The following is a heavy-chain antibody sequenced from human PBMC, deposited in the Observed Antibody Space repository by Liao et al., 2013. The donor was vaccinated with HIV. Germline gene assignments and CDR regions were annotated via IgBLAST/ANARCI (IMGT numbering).Heavy chain of an antibody. CDR3: ATAHYVWGSYRYYFDS. CDR1: GGSISSSSYY. CDR2: IYYTGST. V-gene: IGHV4-39*07. J-gene: IGHJ4*02. D-gene: IGHD3-16*02. Sequence: QLQLQESGPGLVKPSETLSLTCTVSGGSISSSSYYWGWIRQPPGKGLEWIGNIYYTGSTYYNPSLKSRVTISVDTSKNQFSLKLSSVTAADTAVYYCATAHYVWGSYRYYFDSWGQGTLVTVSS.